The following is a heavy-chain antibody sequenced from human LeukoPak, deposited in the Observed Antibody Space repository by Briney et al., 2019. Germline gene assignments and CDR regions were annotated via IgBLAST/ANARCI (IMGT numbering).Heavy chain of an antibody. V-gene: IGHV1-46*01. CDR3: GSLATGPGYDAYDI. D-gene: IGHD1-14*01. Sequence: ASVKVSCKASGYTFTSYYMHWVRHGPGQGLERMGIINPSGGSTSYTQKFQGRVSMTTETSTSTVCMELSRPRTEGTAADYRGSLATGPGYDAYDIWGQGTMVTVSS. CDR1: GYTFTSYY. CDR2: INPSGGST. J-gene: IGHJ3*02.